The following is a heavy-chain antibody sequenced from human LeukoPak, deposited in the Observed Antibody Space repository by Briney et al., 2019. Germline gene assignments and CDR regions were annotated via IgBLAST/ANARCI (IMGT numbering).Heavy chain of an antibody. CDR3: AKAGTLTYDYYYFMDV. D-gene: IGHD3-10*01. CDR1: GFTFNKYA. V-gene: IGHV3-23*01. J-gene: IGHJ6*03. CDR2: ISGSGANI. Sequence: GGSLRLSCAASGFTFNKYAMNWVRQAPGKGLEWVSSISGSGANIDDADSVKGRFTISRDNTKNTLYLQMNSLRAEDTAIYYCAKAGTLTYDYYYFMDVWGKGTTVTVSS.